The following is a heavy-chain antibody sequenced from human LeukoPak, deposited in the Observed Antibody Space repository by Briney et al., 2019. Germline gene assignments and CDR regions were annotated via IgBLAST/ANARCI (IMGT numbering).Heavy chain of an antibody. CDR3: ARAITLAGAVDF. V-gene: IGHV4-38-2*01. J-gene: IGHJ3*01. CDR1: GFTFSSFGM. CDR2: IYHSGNT. D-gene: IGHD3-16*01. Sequence: GSLRLSCAASGFTFSSFGMNWVRQAPGKGLEWIGSIYHSGNTYYNSSLKSRVSISVDTSKIQFSLRLSSVTAADTAVYYCARAITLAGAVDFWGQGTMVTVSS.